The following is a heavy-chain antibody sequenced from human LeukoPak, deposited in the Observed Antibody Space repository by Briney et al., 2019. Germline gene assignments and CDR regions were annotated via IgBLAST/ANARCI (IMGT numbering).Heavy chain of an antibody. J-gene: IGHJ5*02. V-gene: IGHV3-74*01. D-gene: IGHD4-17*01. CDR2: ITGDGSDI. CDR3: ARDAYTTTSNWLDP. CDR1: GFTLNTYW. Sequence: GGSLRLSCEASGFTLNTYWMHWVRQAPGQGLVWVSRITGDGSDIAYADSVKGRFTVSRDDAKNTLFLQMTSLRVEDTAIYYCARDAYTTTSNWLDPWGQGTLVTVSS.